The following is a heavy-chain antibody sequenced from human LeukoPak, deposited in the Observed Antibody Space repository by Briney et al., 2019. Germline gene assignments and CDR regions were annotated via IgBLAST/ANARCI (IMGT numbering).Heavy chain of an antibody. Sequence: PGRSLRLSCAASGFTFSSYAMHWVRQAPGKGLEWVAVISYDGSNKYYADSVKGRFTISRDNSKNTLYLQMNSLRAEDTAVYYCARVPSFLEWFRVGSDYWGQGTLVTVSS. CDR1: GFTFSSYA. CDR2: ISYDGSNK. J-gene: IGHJ4*02. CDR3: ARVPSFLEWFRVGSDY. V-gene: IGHV3-30*04. D-gene: IGHD3-3*01.